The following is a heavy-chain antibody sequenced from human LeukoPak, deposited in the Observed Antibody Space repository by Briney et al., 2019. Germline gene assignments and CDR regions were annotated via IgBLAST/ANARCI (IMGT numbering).Heavy chain of an antibody. CDR1: GGSISSYY. CDR3: AREVWIQLWLGWFDP. Sequence: SETLSLTRTVSGGSISSYYWSWIRQPAGKGLEWIGRIYTSGSTNYNPSLKSRVTMPVDTSKNQFSLKLSSVTAADTAVYYCAREVWIQLWLGWFDPWGQGTLVTVSS. CDR2: IYTSGST. J-gene: IGHJ5*02. V-gene: IGHV4-4*07. D-gene: IGHD5-18*01.